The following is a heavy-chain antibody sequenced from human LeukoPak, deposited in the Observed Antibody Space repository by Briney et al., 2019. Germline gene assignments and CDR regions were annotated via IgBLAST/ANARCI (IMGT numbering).Heavy chain of an antibody. J-gene: IGHJ4*02. D-gene: IGHD3-22*01. V-gene: IGHV3-48*01. CDR3: ARDFYRIVVVPHYFDY. Sequence: PGGSLRLSCAASGFTFSSYSMNWVRQAPGKGLEWVSYISSSSSTVYYADSVKGRFTISRDNAKNSLYLQMNSLRAKDTAVYYCARDFYRIVVVPHYFDYWGQGTLVTVSS. CDR2: ISSSSSTV. CDR1: GFTFSSYS.